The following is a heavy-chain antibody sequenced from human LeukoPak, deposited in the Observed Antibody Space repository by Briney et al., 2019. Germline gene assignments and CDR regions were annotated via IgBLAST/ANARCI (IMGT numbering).Heavy chain of an antibody. CDR3: ARGPRPFMIVVVRGYFDY. Sequence: PSETLSLTCAVSGGSFSGHFWTWIRQPPGKGLEWIGEINHSGSTNYNPSLKSRVTISVDTSKNQFSLKLSSVTAADTAVDYCARGPRPFMIVVVRGYFDYWGQGTLVTVSS. CDR1: GGSFSGHF. V-gene: IGHV4-34*01. CDR2: INHSGST. J-gene: IGHJ4*02. D-gene: IGHD3-22*01.